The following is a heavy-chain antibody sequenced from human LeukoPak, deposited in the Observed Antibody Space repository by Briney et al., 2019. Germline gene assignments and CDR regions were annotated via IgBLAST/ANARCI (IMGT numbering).Heavy chain of an antibody. V-gene: IGHV3-74*01. Sequence: GGSLRLSCAASGFTFSSYWMHWVRQAPGKGLVWVSRINSDGSSTSYADSVKGRFTISRDNAKNSLYLQMNSLRAEDTAVYYCARSVGGDYEGLNLDFWGQGTLVTVSS. D-gene: IGHD4-17*01. CDR2: INSDGSST. CDR1: GFTFSSYW. CDR3: ARSVGGDYEGLNLDF. J-gene: IGHJ4*02.